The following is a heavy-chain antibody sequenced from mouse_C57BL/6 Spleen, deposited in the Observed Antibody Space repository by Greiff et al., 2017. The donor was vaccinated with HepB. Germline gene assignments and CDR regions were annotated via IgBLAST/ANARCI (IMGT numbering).Heavy chain of an antibody. V-gene: IGHV1-82*01. CDR3: ARLGDGYPFAY. CDR1: GYAFSSSW. CDR2: IYPGDGDT. D-gene: IGHD2-3*01. Sequence: QVQLQQSGPDLVKPGASVKISCKASGYAFSSSWMNWVKQRPGKGLEWIGRIYPGDGDTNYNGKFKGKATLTADKSSSTAYMQLSSLTSEDSAVYFCARLGDGYPFAYWGQGTLVTVSA. J-gene: IGHJ3*01.